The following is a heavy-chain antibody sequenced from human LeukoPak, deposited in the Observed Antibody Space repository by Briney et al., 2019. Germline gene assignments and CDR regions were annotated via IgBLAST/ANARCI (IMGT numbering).Heavy chain of an antibody. V-gene: IGHV3-30-3*01. Sequence: PGGSLRLSCAASGFTFSSYAMHWVRQAPGKGLEWVAVISYDGSNKYYADSVKGRFTISRDNSKNTLYLQMNSLRAEGTAVYYCARVPTHSSSWFLPHDAFGIWGQGTMVTVSS. J-gene: IGHJ3*02. CDR3: ARVPTHSSSWFLPHDAFGI. CDR1: GFTFSSYA. CDR2: ISYDGSNK. D-gene: IGHD6-13*01.